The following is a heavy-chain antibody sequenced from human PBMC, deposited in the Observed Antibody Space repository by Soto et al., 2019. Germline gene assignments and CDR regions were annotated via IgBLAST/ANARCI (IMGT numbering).Heavy chain of an antibody. CDR1: GFTFSNYW. Sequence: EVQLVESEGGLVQPGGSLRLSCAASGFTFSNYWIHWVRQAPGKGLVWVSRIKGDGSRIDYADSVKGRFTISRDNAKNTVYVQMNSLGDEDAAVYYCARGIPGYYGKDVWGQGTTVTVSS. CDR3: ARGIPGYYGKDV. V-gene: IGHV3-74*01. CDR2: IKGDGSRI. D-gene: IGHD2-2*02. J-gene: IGHJ6*01.